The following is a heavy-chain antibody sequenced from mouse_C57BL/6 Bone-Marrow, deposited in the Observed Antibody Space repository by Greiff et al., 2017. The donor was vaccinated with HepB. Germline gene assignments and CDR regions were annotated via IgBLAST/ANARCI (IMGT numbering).Heavy chain of an antibody. CDR1: GFNIKDDY. CDR2: IDPENGDT. V-gene: IGHV14-4*01. CDR3: TKVMITTRGYYYAMDY. Sequence: EVMLVESGAELVRPGASVKLSCTASGFNIKDDYMHWVKQRPEQGLEWIGWIDPENGDTEYASKFQGKATITADTSSNTAYLQLSSLTSEDTAVYYCTKVMITTRGYYYAMDYWGQGTSVTVSS. D-gene: IGHD2-4*01. J-gene: IGHJ4*01.